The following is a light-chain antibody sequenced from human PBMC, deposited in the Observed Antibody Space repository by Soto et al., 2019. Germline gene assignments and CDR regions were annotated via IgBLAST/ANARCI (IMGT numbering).Light chain of an antibody. Sequence: DIVMTQSPDSLAVSLGERATINCKSSQTVLYSSNNKNYLAWYQQKPGQPPKLLIYWASTRESGVPDRFSGSGSGTDFTLTISSLQAADVAVYYCQQYLGTPQTFGQGTKVEIK. CDR3: QQYLGTPQT. CDR1: QTVLYSSNNKNY. V-gene: IGKV4-1*01. J-gene: IGKJ1*01. CDR2: WAS.